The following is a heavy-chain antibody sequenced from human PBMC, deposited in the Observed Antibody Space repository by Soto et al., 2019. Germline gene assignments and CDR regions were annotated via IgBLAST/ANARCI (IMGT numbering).Heavy chain of an antibody. Sequence: PSETLSLTCTVSAGSITNYYWNWIRQSPGKGLEWIGYIYHSGSSNYNPSLKSRVTISVDTSKNQFSLKLSSVTAADTAVYYCMLGSGWKDFDYWGQGTLVTVSS. J-gene: IGHJ4*02. CDR1: AGSITNYY. CDR3: MLGSGWKDFDY. V-gene: IGHV4-4*08. CDR2: IYHSGSS. D-gene: IGHD3-22*01.